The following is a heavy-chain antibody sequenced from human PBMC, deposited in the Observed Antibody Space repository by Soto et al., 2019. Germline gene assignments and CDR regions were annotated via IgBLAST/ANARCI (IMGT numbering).Heavy chain of an antibody. CDR1: GFSLSTSGVG. V-gene: IGHV2-5*02. J-gene: IGHJ4*02. CDR3: AHSIPPRIFDY. Sequence: GSGPTLVNPTQTLTLTCTFSGFSLSTSGVGVGWIRQPPGKALEWLALIYWDDDKRYSPSLKSMLTITKDTSKNQVVLTLTDMYPVDTATYYCAHSIPPRIFDYWGQGTLVTVS. D-gene: IGHD2-2*02. CDR2: IYWDDDK.